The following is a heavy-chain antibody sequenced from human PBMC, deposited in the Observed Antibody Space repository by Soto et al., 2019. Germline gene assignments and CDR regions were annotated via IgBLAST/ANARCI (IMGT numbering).Heavy chain of an antibody. CDR2: IYYSGST. V-gene: IGHV4-59*07. J-gene: IGHJ4*02. CDR3: TRVGGYYGDFPNFDY. Sequence: PSDTLSVTCSVSGSSIRPYYWSWIRQPPGKGLEWIGNIYYSGSTNYNPSLKSRVIMSVASSKSQLSLRLNSVTAADTAVYYCTRVGGYYGDFPNFDYWGQGALVTVSS. D-gene: IGHD4-17*01. CDR1: GSSIRPYY.